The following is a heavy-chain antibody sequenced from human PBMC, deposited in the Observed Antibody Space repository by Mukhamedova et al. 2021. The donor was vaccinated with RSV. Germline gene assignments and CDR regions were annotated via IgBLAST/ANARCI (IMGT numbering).Heavy chain of an antibody. Sequence: GGTTFNPSLESRVTMSVDTSKNQFSLKVTSITPADTAVYYCARQLANDGTWNWYSDLWGRGILVTVSS. J-gene: IGHJ2*01. V-gene: IGHV4-4*07. CDR3: ARQLANDGTWNWYSDL. D-gene: IGHD1-1*01. CDR2: GGT.